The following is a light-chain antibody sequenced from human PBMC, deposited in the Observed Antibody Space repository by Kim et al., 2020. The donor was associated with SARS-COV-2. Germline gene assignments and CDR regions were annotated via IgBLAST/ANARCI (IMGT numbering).Light chain of an antibody. Sequence: GQSSTISCTGTSSAVGGYNYVSWYQQHPGKAPKLMIYDVSNRPSGVSNRFSGSKSGNTASLTISGLQAEDEADYYCSSYTSSSTLVFGTGTKVTVL. J-gene: IGLJ1*01. CDR3: SSYTSSSTLV. V-gene: IGLV2-14*03. CDR2: DVS. CDR1: SSAVGGYNY.